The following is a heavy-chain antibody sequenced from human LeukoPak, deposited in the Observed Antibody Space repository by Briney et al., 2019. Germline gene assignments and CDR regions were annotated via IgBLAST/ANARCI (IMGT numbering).Heavy chain of an antibody. CDR2: INPNSGGT. CDR1: GYTFTGYY. D-gene: IGHD2-2*01. Sequence: ASVKVSCKASGYTFTGYYMHWVRQAPGQGLEWMGRINPNSGGTNYAQKFQGRVTMTRDTSISTAYMELSRLRPDDTAVYYCARASFDWSDRLGYCSSTSCYAFDYWGQGTLVTVSS. V-gene: IGHV1-2*06. CDR3: ARASFDWSDRLGYCSSTSCYAFDY. J-gene: IGHJ4*02.